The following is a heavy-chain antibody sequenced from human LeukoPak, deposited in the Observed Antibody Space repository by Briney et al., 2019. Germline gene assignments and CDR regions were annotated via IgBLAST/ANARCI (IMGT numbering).Heavy chain of an antibody. Sequence: ASVKVSCKASGYTFTGYYMHWVRQAPVQGLEWMGWINPNSGGTNYAQKFQGRVTMTRDTSISTAYMELSRLRSDDTAVYYCATPYYYDSSGRLAFDIWGQGTMVTVSS. CDR1: GYTFTGYY. J-gene: IGHJ3*02. CDR3: ATPYYYDSSGRLAFDI. V-gene: IGHV1-2*02. CDR2: INPNSGGT. D-gene: IGHD3-22*01.